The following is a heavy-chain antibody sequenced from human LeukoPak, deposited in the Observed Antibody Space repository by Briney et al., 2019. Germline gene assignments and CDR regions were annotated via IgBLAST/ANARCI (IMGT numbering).Heavy chain of an antibody. CDR2: ISGSGGST. Sequence: PGGSLRLSCAASGFTFSSYAMSWVRQASGKGLEWVSAISGSGGSTYYADSVKGRFTISRDNSRNTLYLQMNSLRAEDTAVYYCAKGVRRSSDYSSPVDYWGQGTLVTVSS. CDR1: GFTFSSYA. CDR3: AKGVRRSSDYSSPVDY. V-gene: IGHV3-23*01. D-gene: IGHD3-22*01. J-gene: IGHJ4*02.